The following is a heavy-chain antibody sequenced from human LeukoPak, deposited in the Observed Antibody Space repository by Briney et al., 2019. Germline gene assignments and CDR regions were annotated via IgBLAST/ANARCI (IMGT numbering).Heavy chain of an antibody. CDR2: IYYSGST. V-gene: IGHV4-59*12. Sequence: SETLSLTCTVSGGSISSYYWSWIRQPPGKGLEWIGYIYYSGSTNYNPSLKSRVTISVDTSKNQFSLKLSSVTAADTAVYYCARDPAEIAASFDAFDIWGQGTMVTVSS. CDR1: GGSISSYY. CDR3: ARDPAEIAASFDAFDI. D-gene: IGHD6-6*01. J-gene: IGHJ3*02.